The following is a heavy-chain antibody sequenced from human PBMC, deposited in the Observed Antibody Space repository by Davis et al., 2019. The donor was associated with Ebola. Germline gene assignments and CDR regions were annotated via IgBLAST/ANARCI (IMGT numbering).Heavy chain of an antibody. CDR2: IKSDGTTI. V-gene: IGHV3-74*01. Sequence: HTGGSLRLSCAASGFSFSSYWMHWVRQAPGKGLVWVSRIKSDGTTISYADSVKGRFTISRDNAKNTLYLQMNSLRAEDTAVYYCARGYYDSSGYYRRYYFDYWGQGTLVTVSS. CDR1: GFSFSSYW. D-gene: IGHD3-22*01. J-gene: IGHJ4*02. CDR3: ARGYYDSSGYYRRYYFDY.